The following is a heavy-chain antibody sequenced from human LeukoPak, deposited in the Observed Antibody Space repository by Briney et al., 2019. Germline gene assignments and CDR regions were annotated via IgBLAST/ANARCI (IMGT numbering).Heavy chain of an antibody. CDR1: GFSFSNYG. V-gene: IGHV3-7*01. CDR3: ASSITHEKYYDFWSGYYPFDY. J-gene: IGHJ4*02. D-gene: IGHD3-3*01. Sequence: GGSLRLSCAASGFSFSNYGMHWVRQAPGKGLEWVANIKQDGSEKYYVDSVKGRFTISRDNAKNSLYLQMNSLRAEDTAVYYCASSITHEKYYDFWSGYYPFDYWGQGTLVTVSS. CDR2: IKQDGSEK.